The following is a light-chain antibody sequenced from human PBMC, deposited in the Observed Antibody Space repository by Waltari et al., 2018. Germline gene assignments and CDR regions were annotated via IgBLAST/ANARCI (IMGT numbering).Light chain of an antibody. V-gene: IGKV3-15*01. CDR3: QQYSNWPPWT. CDR1: QRVSRK. J-gene: IGKJ1*01. Sequence: EIMMTQSPATLSVSPGERATLSCRVSQRVSRKLAWYQQKPGQAPRLLIYDTSSRATEIPARFSGSGSGTEFTLTISSLQSEDFAVYYCQQYSNWPPWTFSQGTKVEI. CDR2: DTS.